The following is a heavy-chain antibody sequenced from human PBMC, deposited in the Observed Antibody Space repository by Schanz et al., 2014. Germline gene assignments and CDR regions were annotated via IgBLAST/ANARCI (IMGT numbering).Heavy chain of an antibody. D-gene: IGHD3-16*01. Sequence: QVQLVQSEAEVKKPGSSVKVSCKASGGTFSSYTISWVRQAPGQGLEWMGWITAYNGDTNYALKLQGRVTMTTDTSANTAYMELRSLRSDDTAHYYCVRVPSRDVSFDLWGRGTLVTVSS. CDR2: ITAYNGDT. CDR3: VRVPSRDVSFDL. J-gene: IGHJ2*01. CDR1: GGTFSSYT. V-gene: IGHV1-18*01.